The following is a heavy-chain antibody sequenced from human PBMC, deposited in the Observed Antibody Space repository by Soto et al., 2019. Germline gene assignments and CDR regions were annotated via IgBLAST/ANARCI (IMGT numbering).Heavy chain of an antibody. J-gene: IGHJ5*02. Sequence: QVQLVQSGAEVKKPGASVKVSCKASGYTFTSYGISWVRQAPGQGPEWMGWISAYNVNTNYAQKLQGRVTMTTDTSTSTAYMELRSLRSDDTAVYYCARDVRAVAGTGGRWFDPWGQGTLVTVSS. CDR2: ISAYNVNT. CDR1: GYTFTSYG. CDR3: ARDVRAVAGTGGRWFDP. D-gene: IGHD6-19*01. V-gene: IGHV1-18*04.